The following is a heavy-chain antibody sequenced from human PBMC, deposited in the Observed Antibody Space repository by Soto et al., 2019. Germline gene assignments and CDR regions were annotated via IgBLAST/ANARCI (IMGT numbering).Heavy chain of an antibody. Sequence: QVQLQESGPGLVKPSETLSLTCTVSGDSISSSFWSWIRQPPGKGLEWMGYISPSGSTTYNPSLKSRITISVDRGKDQSSRRVTSVTAADTAVYYCSRGGITVAGAGLFDYWGPGTLITVSP. V-gene: IGHV4-59*01. D-gene: IGHD6-19*01. CDR1: GDSISSSF. J-gene: IGHJ4*02. CDR2: ISPSGST. CDR3: SRGGITVAGAGLFDY.